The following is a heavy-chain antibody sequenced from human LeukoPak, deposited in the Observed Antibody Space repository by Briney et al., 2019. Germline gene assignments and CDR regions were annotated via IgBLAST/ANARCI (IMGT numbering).Heavy chain of an antibody. V-gene: IGHV4-30-2*01. CDR3: ARAGYCSSTSCLDY. J-gene: IGHJ4*02. D-gene: IGHD2-2*01. CDR1: GGSISSGGYY. CDR2: IYHSGST. Sequence: SETLSLTCTVSGGSISSGGYYWSWIRQPPGKGLEWIGYIYHSGSTYYNPSLKSRVTISVDRSKNQFSLKLSSVTAADTAVYYCARAGYCSSTSCLDYWGQGTLVTVSS.